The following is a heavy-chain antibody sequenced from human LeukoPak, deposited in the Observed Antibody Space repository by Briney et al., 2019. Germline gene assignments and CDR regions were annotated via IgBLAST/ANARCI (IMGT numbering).Heavy chain of an antibody. D-gene: IGHD3-10*01. CDR3: AKDLLGATVRGVIGH. Sequence: GGSLRLSCATSGFTFSTYWMSWVRQAPGKGLEWVANIKQDGSEKYYVDSVKGRFTISRDNAKNSLYLQMNSLIAEDTAVYYCAKDLLGATVRGVIGHWGQGTLVTVSS. CDR2: IKQDGSEK. CDR1: GFTFSTYW. J-gene: IGHJ4*02. V-gene: IGHV3-7*05.